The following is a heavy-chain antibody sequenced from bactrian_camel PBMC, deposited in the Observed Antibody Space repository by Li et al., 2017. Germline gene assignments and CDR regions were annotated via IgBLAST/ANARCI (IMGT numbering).Heavy chain of an antibody. D-gene: IGHD5*01. CDR3: ATRDYGLCEVMRDYSA. CDR2: IGVTGADT. Sequence: HEQLVESGGGSVETGGSLKLSCTTSGAPFDDGDMGWYRQAPGKDREGVAAIGVTGADTYYHDSVKGRFTISRDAAKFAVHLQMTKLQPEDSAMYFCATRDYGLCEVMRDYSAWGQGTQVTVS. CDR1: GAPFDDGD. V-gene: IGHV3S63*01. J-gene: IGHJ6*01.